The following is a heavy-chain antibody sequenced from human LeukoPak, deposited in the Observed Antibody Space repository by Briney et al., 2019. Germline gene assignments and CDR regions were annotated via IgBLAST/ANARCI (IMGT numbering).Heavy chain of an antibody. CDR2: IRYDGSNK. Sequence: GGSRRLSCEASGFTFNSYAMHWVRQAPGKGLEWVAFIRYDGSNKYYADSVKGRFTISRDNSKNTLYLQMNSLRAEDTAVYYCARVHHSEGWYGYYFDFWGQGALVTVSS. CDR1: GFTFNSYA. J-gene: IGHJ4*02. V-gene: IGHV3-30*02. D-gene: IGHD6-19*01. CDR3: ARVHHSEGWYGYYFDF.